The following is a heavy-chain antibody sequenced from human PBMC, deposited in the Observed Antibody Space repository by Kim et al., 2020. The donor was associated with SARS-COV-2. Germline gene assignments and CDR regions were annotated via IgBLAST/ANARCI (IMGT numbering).Heavy chain of an antibody. V-gene: IGHV1-46*01. J-gene: IGHJ4*02. CDR3: ARGASSGRSSLVGIDY. CDR2: INPSGGST. Sequence: ASVKVSCKASGYTFTSYYMHWVRQAPGQGLEWMGIINPSGGSTSYAQKFQGRVTMTRDTSTSTVYMELSSLRSEDTAVYYCARGASSGRSSLVGIDYWGQGTLVTVSS. D-gene: IGHD1-26*01. CDR1: GYTFTSYY.